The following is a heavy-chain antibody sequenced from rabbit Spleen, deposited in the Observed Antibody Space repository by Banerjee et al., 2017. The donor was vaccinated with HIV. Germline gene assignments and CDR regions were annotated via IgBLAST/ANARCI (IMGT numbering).Heavy chain of an antibody. CDR3: ARAVYGSNGYWPL. J-gene: IGHJ4*01. V-gene: IGHV1S45*01. CDR1: GFSFSTRGY. CDR2: ISTSSSGNT. Sequence: QEQLEESGGGLVQPEGSLTVTCTASGFSFSTRGYMCWVRQAPGKGLEWIACISTSSSGNTWYADWARGRFTISKTSSTTVTLQMTSLTAADTATYFCARAVYGSNGYWPLWGPGTLVTVS. D-gene: IGHD1-1*01.